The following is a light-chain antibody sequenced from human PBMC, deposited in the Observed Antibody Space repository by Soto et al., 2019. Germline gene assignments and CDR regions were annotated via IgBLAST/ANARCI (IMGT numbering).Light chain of an antibody. CDR3: ALFMGNGISV. J-gene: IGLJ1*01. Sequence: QAVVTQESSLSVSPGGTVTLTCGLISGSVSTANNPNWYQQTPGQAPRTLIHSTSTRSSGVPDRFSGSILGNKAALTITGAQADDESDYYCALFMGNGISVFGTGTKVTVL. V-gene: IGLV8-61*01. CDR1: SGSVSTANN. CDR2: STS.